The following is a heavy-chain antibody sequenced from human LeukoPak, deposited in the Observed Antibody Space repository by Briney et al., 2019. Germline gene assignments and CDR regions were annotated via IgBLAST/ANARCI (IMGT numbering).Heavy chain of an antibody. CDR2: ISSSGDNT. J-gene: IGHJ4*02. D-gene: IGHD3-22*01. CDR3: AKDRDSLDSSAFDY. CDR1: GFTFSSYE. V-gene: IGHV3-23*01. Sequence: PGGSLRLSCAASGFTFSSYEMNWVRQAPGKGLEWVSAISSSGDNTFYADSVKGRFTISRDNSKNTLYLQMNSLRAEDTAIYYCAKDRDSLDSSAFDYWGQGNLVTVSS.